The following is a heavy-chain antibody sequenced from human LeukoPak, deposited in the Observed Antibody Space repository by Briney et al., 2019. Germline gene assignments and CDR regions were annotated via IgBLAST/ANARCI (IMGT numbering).Heavy chain of an antibody. CDR2: INPDGSER. CDR3: ARSVSSTTVTHPFDY. Sequence: GGSLRLSCAASGFSFSSYYMSWVRQAPGKGLEWVALINPDGSERYYVDSVKGRFTISRDNAKNSLYLQMNSLRAEDTALYYCARSVSSTTVTHPFDYWGQGTLVTVSS. V-gene: IGHV3-7*03. CDR1: GFSFSSYY. J-gene: IGHJ4*02. D-gene: IGHD4-17*01.